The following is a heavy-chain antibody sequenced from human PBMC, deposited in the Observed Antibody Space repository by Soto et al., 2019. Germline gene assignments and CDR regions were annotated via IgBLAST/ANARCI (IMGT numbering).Heavy chain of an antibody. D-gene: IGHD5-12*01. V-gene: IGHV1-2*04. J-gene: IGHJ6*02. CDR2: INPNTGDT. Sequence: QVQLVQSGAELKKPAASVRVSCKASGYIFTDYYLHWVRQAPGQGLEWMGWINPNTGDTNYAQKFQGWVTLAGDTSISTAYMELSSLKSDDTAVYYCAREDRGYSAYVTYYYGMDVWGQGTTVTVSS. CDR3: AREDRGYSAYVTYYYGMDV. CDR1: GYIFTDYY.